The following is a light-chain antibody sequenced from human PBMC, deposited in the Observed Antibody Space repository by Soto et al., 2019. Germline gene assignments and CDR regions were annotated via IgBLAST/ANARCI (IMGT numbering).Light chain of an antibody. Sequence: EILMTQSPASLSVSPGERVTLSCWASQRVGPNLAWYQHRPGQAPRLLIYAASTRAAGVPARFSGSGFGTQFTLTISSQQSEDSAVYYCQQYDSLWAFGQGTKVEIK. CDR3: QQYDSLWA. J-gene: IGKJ1*01. CDR2: AAS. CDR1: QRVGPN. V-gene: IGKV3-15*01.